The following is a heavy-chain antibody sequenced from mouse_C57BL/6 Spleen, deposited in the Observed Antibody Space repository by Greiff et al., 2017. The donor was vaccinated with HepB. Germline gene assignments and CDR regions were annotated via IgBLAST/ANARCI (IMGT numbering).Heavy chain of an antibody. V-gene: IGHV5-6*01. Sequence: EVHLVESGGDLVKPGGSLKLSCAASGFTFSSYGMSWVRQTPDKRLEWVATISSGGSYTYYPDSVKGRFTLSRDNAKNTLYLQMSSLKSEDTAMYYCATMVTTGDWYFDVWGTGTTVTVSS. CDR3: ATMVTTGDWYFDV. J-gene: IGHJ1*03. D-gene: IGHD2-2*01. CDR2: ISSGGSYT. CDR1: GFTFSSYG.